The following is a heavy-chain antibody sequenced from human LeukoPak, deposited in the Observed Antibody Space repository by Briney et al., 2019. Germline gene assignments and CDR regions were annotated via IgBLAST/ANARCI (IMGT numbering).Heavy chain of an antibody. D-gene: IGHD5-18*01. CDR2: INHSGST. V-gene: IGHV4-34*01. J-gene: IGHJ4*02. CDR1: GGSFSGYY. Sequence: SETLSLTCAVYGGSFSGYYWSWIRQPPVKGLEWIGEINHSGSTNYNPSLKSRVTISVDTSKNQFSLKLSSVTAADTAVYYCASAVDTAVVTSYYFDYWGQGTLVTVSS. CDR3: ASAVDTAVVTSYYFDY.